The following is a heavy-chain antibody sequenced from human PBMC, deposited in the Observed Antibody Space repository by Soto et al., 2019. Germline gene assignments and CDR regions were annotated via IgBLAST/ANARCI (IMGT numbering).Heavy chain of an antibody. V-gene: IGHV4-39*01. J-gene: IGHJ5*02. Sequence: QLQLQESGPGLVRPSETLSLTCTVSGGSISSSSYYWGWIRQPPGKGLEWIGRIYYSGSTYYNTSLNSRVTISVDTAKNQFSLKLSAVTAADTAVYYCASPKIAFYILFYPWGQGTLVTVSS. CDR1: GGSISSSSYY. CDR2: IYYSGST. CDR3: ASPKIAFYILFYP. D-gene: IGHD3-3*02.